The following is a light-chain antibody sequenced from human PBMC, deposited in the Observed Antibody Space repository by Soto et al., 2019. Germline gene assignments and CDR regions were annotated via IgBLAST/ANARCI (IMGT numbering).Light chain of an antibody. Sequence: IVMTQSPDSLAVSLGERATINCKSSQNNKNYLAWYQQKEGQPPKLIIDWASTRASGVPDRFSGSGSATDFTRTISSRRDEGVEVHYCQYYYSSWPFGHGAKVEIQ. CDR2: WAS. CDR3: QYYYSSWP. J-gene: IGKJ1*01. V-gene: IGKV4-1*01. CDR1: QNNKNY.